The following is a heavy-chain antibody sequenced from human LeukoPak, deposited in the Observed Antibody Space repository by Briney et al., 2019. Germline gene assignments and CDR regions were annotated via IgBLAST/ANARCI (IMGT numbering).Heavy chain of an antibody. V-gene: IGHV1-46*01. D-gene: IGHD2-2*01. CDR1: GYTFTSYY. J-gene: IGHJ3*02. CDR2: INPSGGST. Sequence: ASVKVSCKASGYTFTSYYMHWVRQAPGQGLEWMGIINPSGGSTSYAQKFQGRVTMTRDTSTSTVYMELSSLRSEDTAVYYCAKPWGCSSTSCYDPRDAFDIWSQGTMVTVSS. CDR3: AKPWGCSSTSCYDPRDAFDI.